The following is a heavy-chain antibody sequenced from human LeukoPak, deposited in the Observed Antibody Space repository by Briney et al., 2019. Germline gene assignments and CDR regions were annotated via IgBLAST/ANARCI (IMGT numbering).Heavy chain of an antibody. V-gene: IGHV4-39*01. CDR2: IYYSGST. CDR3: ARRLVTERLAHHAFDI. D-gene: IGHD2-21*02. J-gene: IGHJ3*02. Sequence: SETLSLTCTVSGGSISSGSYYWGCIRHPPGKGLEWIGSIYYSGSTYYNPSLKSRVTISVDTSKNQFSLKLSSVTAADTAVYYCARRLVTERLAHHAFDICGQGTMVTVSS. CDR1: GGSISSGSYY.